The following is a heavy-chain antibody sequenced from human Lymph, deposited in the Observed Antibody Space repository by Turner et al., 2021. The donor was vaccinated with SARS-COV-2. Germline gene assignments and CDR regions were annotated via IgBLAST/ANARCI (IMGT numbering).Heavy chain of an antibody. CDR3: ARGRYSGGGMDV. Sequence: QVQLVQSGAEVKKPGASVKVSCQAPGDTFTSYDINWVRQARGQGLGWMGWMNPNSGNTGYAQKFQGRGTMTRNTSISTAYMELSSLRSEDTAASYCARGRYSGGGMDVWGQGTTVTVSS. V-gene: IGHV1-8*02. CDR1: GDTFTSYD. D-gene: IGHD1-26*01. CDR2: MNPNSGNT. J-gene: IGHJ6*02.